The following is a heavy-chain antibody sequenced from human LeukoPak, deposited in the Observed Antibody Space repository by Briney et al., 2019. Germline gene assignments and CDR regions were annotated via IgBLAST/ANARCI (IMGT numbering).Heavy chain of an antibody. Sequence: SETLSLTCTVSGGSISSYYWSWIRQPPGKGLEWIGYIYYSGSTNYNPSLKSRVTISVDTSKNQFSLKLSSVTAADTAVYYCAKMSVVVTRLGWFDRWGQGTLVTVSS. CDR1: GGSISSYY. V-gene: IGHV4-59*01. CDR2: IYYSGST. CDR3: AKMSVVVTRLGWFDR. D-gene: IGHD2-15*01. J-gene: IGHJ5*02.